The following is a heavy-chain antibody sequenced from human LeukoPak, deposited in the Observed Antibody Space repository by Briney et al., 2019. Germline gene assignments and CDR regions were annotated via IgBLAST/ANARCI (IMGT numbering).Heavy chain of an antibody. J-gene: IGHJ4*02. CDR1: GGFIRDSGYY. CDR3: ARSGGVRAFDY. CDR2: VFYSGRT. V-gene: IGHV4-39*07. Sequence: PSETLSFTCTVSGGFIRDSGYYWGWIRQPPGKGLEWIGTVFYSGRTYYNSSLQSRVTISVDTSKNQFSLRLSSVTAADTAVYYCARSGGVRAFDYWGQGTLVTVSS. D-gene: IGHD3-16*01.